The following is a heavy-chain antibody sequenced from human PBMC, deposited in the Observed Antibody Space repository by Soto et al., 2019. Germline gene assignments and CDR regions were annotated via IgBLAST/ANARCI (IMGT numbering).Heavy chain of an antibody. CDR3: ARDVGSSWPTSYYYYGMDV. CDR1: GGSISSYY. CDR2: IYYSGST. V-gene: IGHV4-59*01. D-gene: IGHD6-13*01. J-gene: IGHJ6*02. Sequence: SETLSLTCTVSGGSISSYYWSWIRQPPGKGLEWIGYIYYSGSTNYNPSLKSRVTISVDTSKNQFSLKLSSVTAADTAVYYCARDVGSSWPTSYYYYGMDVWGQGTTVTVS.